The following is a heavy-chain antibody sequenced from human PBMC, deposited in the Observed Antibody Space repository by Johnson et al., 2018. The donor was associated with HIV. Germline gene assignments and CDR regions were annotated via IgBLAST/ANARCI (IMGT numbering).Heavy chain of an antibody. D-gene: IGHD1-7*01. J-gene: IGHJ3*02. CDR3: TTGTGTTTLYAFDI. CDR1: GFTFSSYA. V-gene: IGHV3-30-3*01. CDR2: LSYDGSKE. Sequence: QMLLVESGGGVVQPGRSLRLSCAASGFTFSSYAMHWVRQAPGKGLEWVAVLSYDGSKEYYVDSVKGRFNLSRDNAKNSLHLQMNSLRDEDTAVYYCTTGTGTTTLYAFDIWGQGTIVTVSS.